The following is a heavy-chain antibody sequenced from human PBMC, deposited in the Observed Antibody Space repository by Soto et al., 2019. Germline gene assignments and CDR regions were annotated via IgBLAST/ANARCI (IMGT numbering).Heavy chain of an antibody. J-gene: IGHJ4*02. CDR1: GFDFTKYA. CDR2: ISHSGTST. D-gene: IGHD3-10*01. Sequence: EVQLLESGGSLVQPGGSLRLSCAGSGFDFTKYAMSWVRQAPGKGLEGISAISHSGTSTYYVDSVKGRFTITTDISKNTLSLQMNSLRAEDTAVYYCAKSATMATTYLDFWGQGPLVAVSS. CDR3: AKSATMATTYLDF. V-gene: IGHV3-23*01.